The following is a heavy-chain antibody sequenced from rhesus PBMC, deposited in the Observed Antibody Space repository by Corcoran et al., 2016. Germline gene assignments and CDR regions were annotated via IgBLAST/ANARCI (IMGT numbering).Heavy chain of an antibody. CDR3: ARDQGDFGVVITLDY. CDR2: IYGDGGRT. D-gene: IGHD3-3*01. CDR1: GASLSSNY. V-gene: IGHV4S2*01. J-gene: IGHJ4*01. Sequence: QVQLQESGPGLVKPSETLPLTCAVSGASLSSNYWSWIRQAPGKGLEWIGRIYGDGGRTHYNPSLKRRVTISIDPSKNQFSLKLSSVTAADTAVYYCARDQGDFGVVITLDYWGQGVLVTVSS.